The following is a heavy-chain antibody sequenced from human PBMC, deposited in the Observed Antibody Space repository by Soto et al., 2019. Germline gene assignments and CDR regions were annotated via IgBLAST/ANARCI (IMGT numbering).Heavy chain of an antibody. CDR3: FRGGVTSRTFDY. CDR1: GYILKNYW. Sequence: PGESLKISCKASGYILKNYWIGWVRQMPGQGLELMGIIFPDDSDTRYSPSFQGHVTISVDKSISTAYVQWSSLKASDSAIYYCFRGGVTSRTFDYWGQGTLVTVSS. D-gene: IGHD3-16*01. CDR2: IFPDDSDT. J-gene: IGHJ4*02. V-gene: IGHV5-51*01.